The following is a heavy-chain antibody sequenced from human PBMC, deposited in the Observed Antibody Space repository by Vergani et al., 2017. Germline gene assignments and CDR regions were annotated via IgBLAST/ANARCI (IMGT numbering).Heavy chain of an antibody. V-gene: IGHV4-34*01. J-gene: IGHJ5*02. CDR2: INHSGST. Sequence: QVQLQQWGAGLLKPSETLSLTCAVYGGSFSGYYWSWIRQLPGKGLEWIGEINHSGSTNYNPSLKSRVTISVDTSKNQFSLKLSSVTAADTAVYYCARGRQLLWFGELPAGWFDPWGQGTLVTVSS. CDR3: ARGRQLLWFGELPAGWFDP. D-gene: IGHD3-10*01. CDR1: GGSFSGYY.